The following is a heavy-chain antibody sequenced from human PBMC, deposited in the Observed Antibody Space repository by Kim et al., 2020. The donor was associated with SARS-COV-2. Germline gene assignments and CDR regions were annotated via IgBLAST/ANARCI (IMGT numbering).Heavy chain of an antibody. Sequence: GESLKISCKLSGYSFTTYWIGWVRQMPGRGLEWMGLIYPSDSDARYSPSFQGQVTISADKSISTAFLQWSSLKASDTAMYFCASAFSYSDTSAYEAFDIWGQGTMVTVSS. V-gene: IGHV5-51*01. CDR3: ASAFSYSDTSAYEAFDI. J-gene: IGHJ3*02. CDR2: IYPSDSDA. D-gene: IGHD3-22*01. CDR1: GYSFTTYW.